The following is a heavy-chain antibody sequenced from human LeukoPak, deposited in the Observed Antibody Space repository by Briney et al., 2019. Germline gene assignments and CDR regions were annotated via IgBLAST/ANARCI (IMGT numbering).Heavy chain of an antibody. Sequence: SETLSLTCTVSGGSISSGNYYWNWIRQPPGKGLEWIGSIYYSGSTYYNPSLKSRVTVSVDTSKNQFSLKLSSVTAADTAVYYCARGAWGEDIVVVPAAIWEPLFDYWGQGTLVTVSS. J-gene: IGHJ4*02. CDR1: GGSISSGNYY. D-gene: IGHD2-2*01. V-gene: IGHV4-39*01. CDR2: IYYSGST. CDR3: ARGAWGEDIVVVPAAIWEPLFDY.